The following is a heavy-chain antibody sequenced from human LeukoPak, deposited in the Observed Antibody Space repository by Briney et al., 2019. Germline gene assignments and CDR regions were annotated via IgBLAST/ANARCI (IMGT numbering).Heavy chain of an antibody. J-gene: IGHJ6*04. CDR1: GYTFGDYA. CDR2: IRTKTYAEAT. D-gene: IGHD3-3*01. V-gene: IGHV3-49*03. Sequence: GGSLRLSCTVSGYTFGDYALTWFRQAPGKGLEWVGFIRTKTYAEATEYAASVKGRFTFSRDDSNSIAHLKMNSLKTEDTAVYYWSRGLRFPDVWGKGTTVTVSS. CDR3: SRGLRFPDV.